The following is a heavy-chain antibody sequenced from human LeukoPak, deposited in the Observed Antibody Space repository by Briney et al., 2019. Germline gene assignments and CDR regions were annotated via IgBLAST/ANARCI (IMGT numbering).Heavy chain of an antibody. V-gene: IGHV4-39*01. J-gene: IGHJ4*02. CDR2: VFYSGSA. CDR1: GGSVSSSRYY. D-gene: IGHD3-22*01. Sequence: SETLSLPCTVSGGSVSSSRYYWGWIRQPPGKGLEWIGSVFYSGSAYYNPSLKSRVIISVDTSKNQFSLTLSSVTAADTAVYYCARTYHSSGYDSIYYFDYWGQAIPVTVSS. CDR3: ARTYHSSGYDSIYYFDY.